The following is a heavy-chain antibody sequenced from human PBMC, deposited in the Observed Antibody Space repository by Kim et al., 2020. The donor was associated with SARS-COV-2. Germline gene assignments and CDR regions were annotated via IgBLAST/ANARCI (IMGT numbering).Heavy chain of an antibody. CDR2: INHSGST. CDR1: GGSFSGYY. D-gene: IGHD3-22*01. J-gene: IGHJ4*02. V-gene: IGHV4-34*01. Sequence: SETLSLTCAVYGGSFSGYYWSWIRQPPGKGLEWIGEINHSGSTNYNPSLKSRVTISVDTSKNQFSLKLSSVTAADTAVYYCARDPYYYDRTFDYWGQGTLVTVSS. CDR3: ARDPYYYDRTFDY.